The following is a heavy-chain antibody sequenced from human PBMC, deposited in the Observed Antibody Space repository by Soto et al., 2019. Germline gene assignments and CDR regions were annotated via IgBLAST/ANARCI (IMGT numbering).Heavy chain of an antibody. Sequence: QVQLVESGGGVVQPGRSLRLSCAPSGFTFSSYGMHWVRQAPGKGLEWVAVIWYDGSNKYYADSVKGRFTISRDNSKNTLYLQMNSLRAEDTAVYYCARDGDTAVAQGYFDYWGQGTLVTVSS. J-gene: IGHJ4*02. CDR2: IWYDGSNK. V-gene: IGHV3-33*01. CDR3: ARDGDTAVAQGYFDY. CDR1: GFTFSSYG. D-gene: IGHD6-19*01.